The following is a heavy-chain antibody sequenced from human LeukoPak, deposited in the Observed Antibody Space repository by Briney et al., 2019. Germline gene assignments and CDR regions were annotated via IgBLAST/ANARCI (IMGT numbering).Heavy chain of an antibody. CDR1: GFTFSSYE. J-gene: IGHJ4*02. V-gene: IGHV3-48*03. CDR3: ARAATPYSSGWYFSVFDY. CDR2: ISSSGSTI. D-gene: IGHD6-19*01. Sequence: GGSLRLSCAASGFTFSSYEMNWVRQAPGKGLEWVSYISSSGSTIYYADSVKGRFTISRDNAKNSLYLQMNSLRAEDTAVYYCARAATPYSSGWYFSVFDYWGQGTLVTVSS.